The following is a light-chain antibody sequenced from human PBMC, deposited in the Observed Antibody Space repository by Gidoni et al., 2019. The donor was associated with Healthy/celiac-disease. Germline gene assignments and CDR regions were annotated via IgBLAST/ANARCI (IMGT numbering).Light chain of an antibody. CDR2: WAS. Sequence: DIVMTQSPDSLAVSLGERATINCKPSQSVLYSSNNKNYLAWYQQKPGQPPKLLIYWASTRESGVADRFSGSGSGTDVTLTISSLQAEDVAVYYCQQYYSTPFTFGPGTKVDIK. J-gene: IGKJ3*01. CDR1: QSVLYSSNNKNY. V-gene: IGKV4-1*01. CDR3: QQYYSTPFT.